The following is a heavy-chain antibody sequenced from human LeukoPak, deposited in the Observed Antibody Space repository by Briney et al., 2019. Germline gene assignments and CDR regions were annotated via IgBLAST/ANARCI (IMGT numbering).Heavy chain of an antibody. J-gene: IGHJ3*02. CDR3: ARCSYYDSSGYYGAFDI. Sequence: ASVKVSCKASGYTFTSYYMHWVRQAPGQGLEWMGIINPSGGSTSYAQKFQGRVTMTRDTSTSTVYMELSSLRSEDTAVYYCARCSYYDSSGYYGAFDIWGQGTMVTVSS. V-gene: IGHV1-46*01. CDR1: GYTFTSYY. CDR2: INPSGGST. D-gene: IGHD3-22*01.